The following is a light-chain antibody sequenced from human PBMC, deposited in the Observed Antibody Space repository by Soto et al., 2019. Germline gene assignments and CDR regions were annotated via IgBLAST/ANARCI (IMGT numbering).Light chain of an antibody. J-gene: IGLJ3*02. Sequence: QSVLTQPASVSGSPGQSITISCTGTSSDVGGYNYVSWYQQHPGKAPKLKIYEVSNRPSGVSDRFSGSKSGNTASLTISRLQAEDEADYYCSSFTSINTWVFGGGTKLTVL. CDR3: SSFTSINTWV. V-gene: IGLV2-14*01. CDR2: EVS. CDR1: SSDVGGYNY.